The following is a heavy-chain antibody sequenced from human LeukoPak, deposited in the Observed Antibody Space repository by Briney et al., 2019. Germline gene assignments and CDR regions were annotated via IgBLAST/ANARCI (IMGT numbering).Heavy chain of an antibody. CDR1: GYTFTNYW. CDR3: ARHEDCSGGSCYSDY. Sequence: GESLKISCQVSGYTFTNYWIGWVRQMPGKGLEWMGIIYPGDSDTRYSPSFQGQVTISADKSISTAYLQWSSLKASDTAMYYCARHEDCSGGSCYSDYWGQGTLVTVSS. V-gene: IGHV5-51*01. CDR2: IYPGDSDT. D-gene: IGHD2-15*01. J-gene: IGHJ4*02.